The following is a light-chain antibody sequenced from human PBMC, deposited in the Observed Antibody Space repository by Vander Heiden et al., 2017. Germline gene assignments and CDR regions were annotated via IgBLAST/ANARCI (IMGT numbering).Light chain of an antibody. CDR3: SSYTSSSTL. CDR1: SSDVGGYNY. Sequence: QSALTQPASVSGSPGQSMTMSCTGTSSDVGGYNYVSWYQQHPGQAPELMIYDVSNRPSGVSNRFSGSKSGNTASLTISGLQAEDEAYYYCSSYTSSSTLFGGGTKLTVL. CDR2: DVS. V-gene: IGLV2-14*01. J-gene: IGLJ2*01.